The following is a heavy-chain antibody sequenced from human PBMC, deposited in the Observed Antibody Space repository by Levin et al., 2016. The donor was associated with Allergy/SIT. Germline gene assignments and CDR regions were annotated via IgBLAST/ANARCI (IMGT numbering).Heavy chain of an antibody. V-gene: IGHV1-69*02. CDR1: GGTFSSYT. D-gene: IGHD6-13*01. J-gene: IGHJ6*02. Sequence: SVKVSCKASGGTFSSYTISWVRQAPGQGLEWMGRIIPILGIANYAQKFQGRVTITADKSTSTAYMELSSLRSEDTAVYYCARVEYSSSWHYGMDVWGQGTTVTVSS. CDR2: IIPILGIA. CDR3: ARVEYSSSWHYGMDV.